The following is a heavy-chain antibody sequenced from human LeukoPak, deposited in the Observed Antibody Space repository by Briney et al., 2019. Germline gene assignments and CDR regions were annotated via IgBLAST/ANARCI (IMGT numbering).Heavy chain of an antibody. CDR3: ARAVTTDYYSYYMDV. CDR1: GGSISGYY. D-gene: IGHD4-17*01. J-gene: IGHJ6*03. CDR2: FSTSVTT. Sequence: SETLSLTCTVSGGSISGYYWNWIRQPAGKGLEWIGRFSTSVTTNYNPSLRSRVTISVDKSKNQFSLRLSSVTAADTAVYSCARAVTTDYYSYYMDVWGKGTTVTVSS. V-gene: IGHV4-4*07.